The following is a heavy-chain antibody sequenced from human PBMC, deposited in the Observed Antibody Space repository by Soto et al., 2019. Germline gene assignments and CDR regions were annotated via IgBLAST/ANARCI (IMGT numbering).Heavy chain of an antibody. CDR2: INAGNGNT. D-gene: IGHD6-19*01. Sequence: ASVKVSCKASGYTFTSYAMHWVRQAPRQRLEWMGWINAGNGNTKYSQKFQGRVTITRDTSASTAYMELSSLRSEDTAVYYCARSYSSGWLLFDYWGQGTLVTVSS. CDR1: GYTFTSYA. V-gene: IGHV1-3*01. CDR3: ARSYSSGWLLFDY. J-gene: IGHJ4*02.